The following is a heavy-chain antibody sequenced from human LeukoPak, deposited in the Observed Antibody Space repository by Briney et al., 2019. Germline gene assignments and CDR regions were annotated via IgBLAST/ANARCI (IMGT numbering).Heavy chain of an antibody. CDR3: AKEGDNCGADCYSNDY. J-gene: IGHJ4*02. CDR1: GFTFITIW. V-gene: IGHV3-7*03. D-gene: IGHD2-21*02. CDR2: INQDASEI. Sequence: GGSLRLSGPPPGFTFITIWINGTRRAPGRGRGGGANINQDASEINYVDSVRGRFTISRDNAKNSLHLQMNSLRAEDTAVYYCAKEGDNCGADCYSNDYWGQGTLVTVSS.